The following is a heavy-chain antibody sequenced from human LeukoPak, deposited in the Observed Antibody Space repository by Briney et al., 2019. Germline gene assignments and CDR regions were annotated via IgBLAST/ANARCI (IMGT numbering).Heavy chain of an antibody. Sequence: SETLSLTCAVYGGSFSGYYWSWIRQPPGKGLEWIGEINHSGSTNYNPSLKSRVTISVDTSKNQFSLKLSSVTAADTAVYYCARHNVWGSYRYLYFDYWGQGTLVTVSS. V-gene: IGHV4-34*01. J-gene: IGHJ4*02. CDR3: ARHNVWGSYRYLYFDY. CDR2: INHSGST. D-gene: IGHD3-16*02. CDR1: GGSFSGYY.